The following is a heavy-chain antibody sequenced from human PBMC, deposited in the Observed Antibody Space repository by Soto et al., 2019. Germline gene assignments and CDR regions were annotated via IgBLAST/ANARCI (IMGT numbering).Heavy chain of an antibody. V-gene: IGHV3-30*18. CDR1: GFTFSSYG. D-gene: IGHD2-21*02. CDR2: ISYDGSNK. CDR3: AKDCGGDCYTYFYYYYGMDV. Sequence: QVQLVESGGGVVQPGRSLRLSCAASGFTFSSYGMHWVRQAPGKGLEWVAVISYDGSNKYYADSVKGRFTISRDNSKNTLYLQMNSLRAEDTAVYYCAKDCGGDCYTYFYYYYGMDVWGQGTTVTVSS. J-gene: IGHJ6*02.